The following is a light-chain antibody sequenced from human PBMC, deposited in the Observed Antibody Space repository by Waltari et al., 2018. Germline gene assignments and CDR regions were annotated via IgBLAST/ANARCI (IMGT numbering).Light chain of an antibody. V-gene: IGKV3-15*01. Sequence: EIVMTQSPATLSVSPGERATLSCRATQSVSSNLAWYQQKPGQAPRLLIYAASTRATGIPARFSGSGSGTEFTLTISSLQSEDFALYYCQQYNNWPPLFGPGTKVDIK. CDR2: AAS. CDR3: QQYNNWPPL. CDR1: QSVSSN. J-gene: IGKJ3*01.